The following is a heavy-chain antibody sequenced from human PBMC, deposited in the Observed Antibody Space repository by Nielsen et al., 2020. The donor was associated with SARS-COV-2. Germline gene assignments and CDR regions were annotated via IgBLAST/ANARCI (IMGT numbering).Heavy chain of an antibody. J-gene: IGHJ6*02. Sequence: GESLKISCKASGYTFTDYWIGWVRQMPGKGLEWMGIIYPGDSDTRYSPSFQGQVTISADKSISTAYLQWSSLKASDTAMYYCARRVVPAAGHYYYYGMDVWGQGTTVTVSS. CDR1: GYTFTDYW. CDR3: ARRVVPAAGHYYYYGMDV. D-gene: IGHD2-2*01. CDR2: IYPGDSDT. V-gene: IGHV5-51*01.